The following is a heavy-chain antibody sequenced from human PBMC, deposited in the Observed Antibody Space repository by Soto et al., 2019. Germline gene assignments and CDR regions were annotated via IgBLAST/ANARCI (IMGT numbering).Heavy chain of an antibody. CDR1: GGSVSSGSYY. CDR3: ARDPIAVAAGYWYFDL. J-gene: IGHJ2*01. D-gene: IGHD6-19*01. V-gene: IGHV4-61*01. CDR2: IYYSGST. Sequence: QVQLQESGPGLVKPSETLSLTCTVSGGSVSSGSYYWSWIRQPPGKGLEWIGYIYYSGSTNYNPSLNSRVPISXXTXKXXSSLKLSSVTAADTAVYYCARDPIAVAAGYWYFDLWGRGTLVTVSS.